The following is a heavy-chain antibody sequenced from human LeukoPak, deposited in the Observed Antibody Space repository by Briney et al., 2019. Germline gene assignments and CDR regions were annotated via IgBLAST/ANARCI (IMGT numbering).Heavy chain of an antibody. D-gene: IGHD2-15*01. Sequence: GASAKVSCKASGYTFTGYYMHWVRQAPGQGLEWMGWINPNSGGTNYAQKFQGRVTMTRDTSISTAYMELSRLRSDDTAVYYCARSSYCSGGSCYGRLSDYWGQGTLVTVSS. V-gene: IGHV1-2*02. CDR3: ARSSYCSGGSCYGRLSDY. CDR2: INPNSGGT. CDR1: GYTFTGYY. J-gene: IGHJ4*02.